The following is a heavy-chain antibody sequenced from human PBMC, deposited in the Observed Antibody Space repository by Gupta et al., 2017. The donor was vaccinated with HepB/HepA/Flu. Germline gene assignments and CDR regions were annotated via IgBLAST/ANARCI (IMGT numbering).Heavy chain of an antibody. V-gene: IGHV3-33*01. Sequence: QVQLVESGGGVVQPGRSLRLSCAASGFTFSSYGMHWVRQAPGKGLEWVAVIWYDGSNKYYADSVKGRFTISRDNSQNTLYLQMNSLRAEDTAVYYCARDEITGTTGPKYYYGMDVWGQGTTVTVSS. CDR2: IWYDGSNK. J-gene: IGHJ6*02. D-gene: IGHD1-7*01. CDR1: GFTFSSYG. CDR3: ARDEITGTTGPKYYYGMDV.